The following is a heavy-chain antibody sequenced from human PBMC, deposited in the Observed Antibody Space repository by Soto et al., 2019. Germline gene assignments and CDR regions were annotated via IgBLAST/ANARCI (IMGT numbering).Heavy chain of an antibody. Sequence: QVQLQESGPGLVKPSQTLSLTCTVSGGSISSGGYYWSWIRQHPGKGLEWIGYIYYSGSTYYNPSLKSRVTISVDTSKNQFSLNLSSVTAADTAVYYCARDRVGYCSSTSCYYFDYWGQGTLVTVSS. CDR2: IYYSGST. CDR3: ARDRVGYCSSTSCYYFDY. J-gene: IGHJ4*02. V-gene: IGHV4-31*03. D-gene: IGHD2-2*03. CDR1: GGSISSGGYY.